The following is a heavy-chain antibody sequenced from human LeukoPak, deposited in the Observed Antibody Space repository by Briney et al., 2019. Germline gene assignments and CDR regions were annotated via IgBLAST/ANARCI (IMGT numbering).Heavy chain of an antibody. CDR1: GGTFSSYA. J-gene: IGHJ4*02. V-gene: IGHV3-48*04. D-gene: IGHD2-15*01. Sequence: KVSCKASGGTFSSYAMSWVRQAPGKGLEWVSYISVSSGTIYYADSVKGRFTISRDNAKSSLYLQMNSLRAEDTAVYYCARGRDCSGGSCYCDYWGQGTLVTVSS. CDR2: ISVSSGTI. CDR3: ARGRDCSGGSCYCDY.